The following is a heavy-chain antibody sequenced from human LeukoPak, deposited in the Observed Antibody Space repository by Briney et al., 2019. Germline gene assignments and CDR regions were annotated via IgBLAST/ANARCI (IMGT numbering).Heavy chain of an antibody. J-gene: IGHJ6*02. CDR1: GYTFTSYD. CDR2: MNPNSGNT. CDR3: ARVKGSGWYEEYYYYYGMDV. D-gene: IGHD6-19*01. Sequence: ASVTVSCKASGYTFTSYDINWVRQATGQGLEWMGWMNPNSGNTGYAQKFQGRVTMTRNTSISTAYMELSSLRSEDTAVYYCARVKGSGWYEEYYYYYGMDVWGQGTTVTVSS. V-gene: IGHV1-8*01.